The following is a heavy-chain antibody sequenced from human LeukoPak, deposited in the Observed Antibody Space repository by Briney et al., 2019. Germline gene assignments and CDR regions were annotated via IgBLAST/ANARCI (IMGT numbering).Heavy chain of an antibody. CDR3: ARGFGSSGYYLPGY. CDR1: GGSISSYY. J-gene: IGHJ4*02. CDR2: IYYTGST. D-gene: IGHD3-22*01. Sequence: SETLSLTCTVSGGSISSYYWSWIRQPPGKGLEWIGYIYYTGSTNYNPSLKSRVTISLDTSKNQFSLKLNSVTAADTAVYYCARGFGSSGYYLPGYWGQGTLVTVSS. V-gene: IGHV4-59*01.